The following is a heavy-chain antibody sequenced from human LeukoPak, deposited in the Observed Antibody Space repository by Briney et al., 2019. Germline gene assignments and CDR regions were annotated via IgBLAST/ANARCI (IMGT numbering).Heavy chain of an antibody. CDR1: GFTFSSYA. V-gene: IGHV3-23*01. J-gene: IGHJ4*02. Sequence: GGSLRLSCAASGFTFSSYAMSWVRQAPGKGLEWVSAISGSGGSTNYADSVKGRFTISRDNAKNSLYLQMNSLRAEDTAVYYCARSGGFGDFDYWGQGTLVTVSS. D-gene: IGHD3-10*01. CDR3: ARSGGFGDFDY. CDR2: ISGSGGST.